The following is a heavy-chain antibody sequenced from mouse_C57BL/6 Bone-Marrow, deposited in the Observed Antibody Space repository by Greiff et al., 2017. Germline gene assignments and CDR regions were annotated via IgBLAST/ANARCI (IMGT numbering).Heavy chain of an antibody. D-gene: IGHD2-3*01. J-gene: IGHJ1*03. CDR2: IRNEANNHAT. CDR1: GFTFSDAW. Sequence: EVKVEESGGGLVQPGGSLKLSCAASGFTFSDAWMDWVRQSPEKGLEWVAEIRNEANNHATSYPESVKGRFTISKDDSKSSVYLQMNSLRAEDTGIYYCTGWLVPLDFDVWGTGTTVTVSS. V-gene: IGHV6-6*01. CDR3: TGWLVPLDFDV.